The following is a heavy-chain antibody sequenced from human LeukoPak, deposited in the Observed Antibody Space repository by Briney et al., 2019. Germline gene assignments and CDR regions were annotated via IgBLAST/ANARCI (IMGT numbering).Heavy chain of an antibody. CDR2: ISYDGSNK. CDR3: ARGGYDSSGYLHY. D-gene: IGHD3-22*01. Sequence: GGSLRLSCAASGFTFSSYGMHWVRQAPGKGLEWVAVISYDGSNKYYADSVKGRFTISRDNSKNTLYLQMNSLRAEDTAVYYCARGGYDSSGYLHYWGQGTLVTVSS. CDR1: GFTFSSYG. V-gene: IGHV3-30*03. J-gene: IGHJ4*02.